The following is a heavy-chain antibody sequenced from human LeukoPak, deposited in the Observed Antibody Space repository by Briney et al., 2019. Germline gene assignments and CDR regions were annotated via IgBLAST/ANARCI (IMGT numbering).Heavy chain of an antibody. Sequence: ASVKVSCKASGYTFTSYGISWVRQAPGQGLEWMGWISGYNGNTNYAQKFQGRVTMTTDTSTSTAYMALRSLRSDDTAVYYCARFLIAATGSVDYFDYWGRGTLVTVSS. CDR1: GYTFTSYG. D-gene: IGHD6-13*01. J-gene: IGHJ4*02. CDR2: ISGYNGNT. V-gene: IGHV1-18*01. CDR3: ARFLIAATGSVDYFDY.